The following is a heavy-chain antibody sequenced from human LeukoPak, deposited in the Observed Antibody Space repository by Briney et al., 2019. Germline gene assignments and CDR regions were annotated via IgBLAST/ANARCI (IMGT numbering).Heavy chain of an antibody. CDR1: GYTFTGYY. V-gene: IGHV1-2*02. CDR3: ARDQWSIAVAGTDWFDP. Sequence: ASVKVSCKASGYTFTGYYMHWVRQAPGQGLEWMGWINPNSGGTNYAQKFQGRVTVTRDTSISTAYMELSRLRSDDTAVYYCARDQWSIAVAGTDWFDPWGQGTLVTVSS. CDR2: INPNSGGT. J-gene: IGHJ5*02. D-gene: IGHD6-19*01.